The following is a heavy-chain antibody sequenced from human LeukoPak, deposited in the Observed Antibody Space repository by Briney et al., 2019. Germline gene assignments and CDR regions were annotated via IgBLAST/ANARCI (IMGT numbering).Heavy chain of an antibody. Sequence: GGSLRLSCAASGFTVNTNYMSWVRQAPGKGLEWVSVIFRDDTTYYADSVKGRFTISRDNSKTTLYLQMNNLRAEDTAVYYCARAAYDIDSYIVNHDYWGQGTLVTVSS. J-gene: IGHJ4*02. CDR2: IFRDDTT. CDR3: ARAAYDIDSYIVNHDY. V-gene: IGHV3-53*01. D-gene: IGHD3-16*02. CDR1: GFTVNTNY.